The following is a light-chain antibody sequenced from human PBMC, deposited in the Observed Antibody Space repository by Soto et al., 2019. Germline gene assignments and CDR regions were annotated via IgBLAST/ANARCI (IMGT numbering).Light chain of an antibody. CDR2: GAS. CDR3: QQYINWPAYS. V-gene: IGKV3-20*01. Sequence: EIVLTQSPGTLSLSPGERATLSCRASQSVSSSYLAWYQQKPGQAPRLLIYGASSRATGIPDRFSGSGSGTDFTLTISRLEPEDFAVYYCQQYINWPAYSFGPGTKLEMK. J-gene: IGKJ2*01. CDR1: QSVSSSY.